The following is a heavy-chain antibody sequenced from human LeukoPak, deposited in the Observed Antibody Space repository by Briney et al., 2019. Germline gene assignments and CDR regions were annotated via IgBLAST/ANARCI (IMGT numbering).Heavy chain of an antibody. V-gene: IGHV4-59*08. J-gene: IGHJ6*02. CDR3: ARGWGSFGAPYYYYGMDV. CDR1: GGSISSYY. Sequence: PSETLSLTCTISGGSISSYYWSWIRQPPGKGLEWIGYIYYSGSTNYNPSLKSRVTISVDTSKNQFSLKLSSVTAADTAVYYCARGWGSFGAPYYYYGMDVWGQGTTVTVSS. D-gene: IGHD1-26*01. CDR2: IYYSGST.